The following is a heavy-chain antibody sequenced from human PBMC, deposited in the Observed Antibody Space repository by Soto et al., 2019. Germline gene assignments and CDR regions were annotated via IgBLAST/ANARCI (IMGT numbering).Heavy chain of an antibody. CDR1: SYY. V-gene: IGHV1-46*01. CDR2: INPSGGTT. CDR3: AKDMWTQLKIYSGMDV. D-gene: IGHD5-18*01. Sequence: SYYWSWVRQAPGQGLEWMGIINPSGGTTSYAQKFQGRVTMTRDTSTSTVYMELSSLRSEDTAVYYCAKDMWTQLKIYSGMDVWGQGTTVTVSS. J-gene: IGHJ6*02.